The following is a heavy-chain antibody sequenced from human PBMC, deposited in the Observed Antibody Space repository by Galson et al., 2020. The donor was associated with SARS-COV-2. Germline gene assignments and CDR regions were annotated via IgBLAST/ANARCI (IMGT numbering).Heavy chain of an antibody. J-gene: IGHJ4*01. CDR2: IDWADDQ. V-gene: IGHV2-70*01. CDR1: GFSLSTSGMC. CDR3: ARTYYDILSGYYSAFDY. Sequence: SGPTLVKPTQTLTLTCTFSGFSLSTSGMCVSWIRQPPGKALEWLALIDWADDQYYSTSLKTRLTISKDTSKNQVVLTMTNMDPVDTATYYCARTYYDILSGYYSAFDYWGHGTLVTVSS. D-gene: IGHD3-9*01.